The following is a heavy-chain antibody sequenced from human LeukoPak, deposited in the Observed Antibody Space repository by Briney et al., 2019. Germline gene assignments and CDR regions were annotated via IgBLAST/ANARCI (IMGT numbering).Heavy chain of an antibody. CDR1: GGTFSSYA. CDR2: IIPILGIA. CDR3: ASERGARHFDWSYRRFDP. D-gene: IGHD3-9*01. Sequence: GASVKVSCKASGGTFSSYAISWVRQAPGQGLEWMGRIIPILGIANYAQKFQGRVTITADKSTSTAYMELSSLRSEDTAVYYCASERGARHFDWSYRRFDPWGQGTLVTVSS. J-gene: IGHJ5*02. V-gene: IGHV1-69*04.